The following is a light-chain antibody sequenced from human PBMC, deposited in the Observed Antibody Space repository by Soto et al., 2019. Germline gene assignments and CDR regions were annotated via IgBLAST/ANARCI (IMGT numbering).Light chain of an antibody. V-gene: IGKV3-11*01. J-gene: IGKJ4*01. CDR3: QQRSNWRGT. Sequence: EIVLTQSPVTLSLSPGERATLSCRASQSVSKYLAWYQQKPGQAPRLLIYDASNRAAGIPARFSGSGSGTDFTLTISRLDPEDFAVYYCQQRSNWRGTFGGGTKVEIK. CDR2: DAS. CDR1: QSVSKY.